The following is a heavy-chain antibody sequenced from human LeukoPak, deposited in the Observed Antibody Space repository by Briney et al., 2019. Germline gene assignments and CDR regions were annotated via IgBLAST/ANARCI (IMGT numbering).Heavy chain of an antibody. CDR2: ISSSSSTI. CDR1: GFTFSSYS. D-gene: IGHD1-26*01. CDR3: ARDSEDYYDGMDV. V-gene: IGHV3-48*04. J-gene: IGHJ6*02. Sequence: GGSLRLSCTASGFTFSSYSMNWVRQAPGKGLEWVSYISSSSSTIYYADSVRGRFTISRDNAKNSLYLQMNSLRAEDTAVYYCARDSEDYYDGMDVWGQGTTVTVSS.